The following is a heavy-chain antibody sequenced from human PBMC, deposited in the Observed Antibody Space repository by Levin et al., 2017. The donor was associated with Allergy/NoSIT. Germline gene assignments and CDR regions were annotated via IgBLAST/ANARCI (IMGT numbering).Heavy chain of an antibody. Sequence: GESLKISCAASGFQFSLYGMHWVRQAPDKGLEWVALIVFDGNDQYYADSVKGRFTISRDNSKNTLYLQMSSLRENDTAIYYCAKRGYCSGNTCQSHDAIDVWGQGTLVIVSS. CDR2: IVFDGNDQ. V-gene: IGHV3-30*18. J-gene: IGHJ3*01. CDR1: GFQFSLYG. CDR3: AKRGYCSGNTCQSHDAIDV. D-gene: IGHD2-15*01.